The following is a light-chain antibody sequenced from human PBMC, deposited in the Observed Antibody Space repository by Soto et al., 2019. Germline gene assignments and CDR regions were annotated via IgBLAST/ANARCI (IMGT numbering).Light chain of an antibody. Sequence: EIVMTQSPVTLSVSPGERATLSCRASQSVRSTYLAWYQQKPGQAPRLLIFGVSNRAAGIPAMFSGSGSGTEFTLTISSLQSEDFAVYYCQQYGDWPLTFGGGTKVEIK. CDR1: QSVRSTY. CDR3: QQYGDWPLT. CDR2: GVS. V-gene: IGKV3-15*01. J-gene: IGKJ4*01.